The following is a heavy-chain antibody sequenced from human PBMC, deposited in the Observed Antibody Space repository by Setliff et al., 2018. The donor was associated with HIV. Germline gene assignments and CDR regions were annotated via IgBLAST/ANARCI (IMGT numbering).Heavy chain of an antibody. V-gene: IGHV1-18*01. CDR2: ISAYNGNT. J-gene: IGHJ5*02. CDR3: ARDSCSSTSCPNWFDP. D-gene: IGHD2-2*01. CDR1: GYIFNTNG. Sequence: GASVKVSCKGSGYIFNTNGISWVRQAPGQGLEWMGWISAYNGNTNYAKRFQGRVTITTDTSTSTAYMELRSLRSDDTAVYFCARDSCSSTSCPNWFDPWGQGTLVTVSS.